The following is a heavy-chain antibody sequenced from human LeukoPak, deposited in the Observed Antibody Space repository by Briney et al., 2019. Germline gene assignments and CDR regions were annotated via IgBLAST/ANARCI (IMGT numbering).Heavy chain of an antibody. Sequence: ASVKVSCKASGYTFTSYGISWVRQAPGQGLEWMGWISAYNGNTNYAQKLQGRVTITADESTSTAYMELSSLRSEDTAVYFCASAPRYSSSWPNNWFDPWGQGTLITVSS. CDR1: GYTFTSYG. CDR3: ASAPRYSSSWPNNWFDP. V-gene: IGHV1-18*01. D-gene: IGHD6-13*01. J-gene: IGHJ5*02. CDR2: ISAYNGNT.